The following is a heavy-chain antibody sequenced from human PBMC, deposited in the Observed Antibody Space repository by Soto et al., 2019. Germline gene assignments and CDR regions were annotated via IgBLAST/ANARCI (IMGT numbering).Heavy chain of an antibody. J-gene: IGHJ6*02. CDR3: AMVDVYVTPSPQDV. V-gene: IGHV1-18*01. CDR2: INTYNGNT. CDR1: GYTFTRYG. Sequence: QVQLVQSGAEVKNPGASVKVSCKASGYTFTRYGIGWARQAPGQGLEWMGWINTYNGNTNYAQNVQGRVTLTTDTSTSTANMKLRGLRSNDTAIYYCAMVDVYVTPSPQDVWGQGTTVTVSS. D-gene: IGHD3-16*01.